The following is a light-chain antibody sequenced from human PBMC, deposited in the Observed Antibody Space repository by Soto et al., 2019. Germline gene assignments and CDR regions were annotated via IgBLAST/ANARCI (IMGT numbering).Light chain of an antibody. J-gene: IGLJ2*01. CDR1: SSNIGSNY. CDR2: SNN. V-gene: IGLV1-47*02. CDR3: AAWDDSLSGVV. Sequence: QSVLTQPPSTSGTPGQKVTISCSGSSSNIGSNYVFWYQHLPGTAPKLLIYSNNVRPSGVPDRFSGSTSGTSASLAISGLQSEDEADFYCAAWDDSLSGVVFGGGTKVTVL.